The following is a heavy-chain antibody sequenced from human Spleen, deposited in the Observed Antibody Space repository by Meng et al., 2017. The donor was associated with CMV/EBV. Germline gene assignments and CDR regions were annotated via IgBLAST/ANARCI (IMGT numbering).Heavy chain of an antibody. CDR2: IRYDGSNK. CDR3: ASGSGWDRFEY. J-gene: IGHJ4*02. D-gene: IGHD6-19*01. Sequence: SCTASGLAFSFYGMHWVRQAPGKGLEWVAFIRYDGSNKNYADSVKGRFTISRDNSKNTQYLQMSSLRPEDTAVYYCASGSGWDRFEYWGQGTLVTVSS. CDR1: GLAFSFYG. V-gene: IGHV3-30*02.